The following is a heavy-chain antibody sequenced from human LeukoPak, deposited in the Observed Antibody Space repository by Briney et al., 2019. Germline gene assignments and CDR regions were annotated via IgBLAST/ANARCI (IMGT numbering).Heavy chain of an antibody. CDR3: GLGELSQTPIDY. J-gene: IGHJ4*02. D-gene: IGHD3-16*02. V-gene: IGHV3-21*01. CDR2: ISSSSSYI. CDR1: GFTFSSYS. Sequence: GGSLRLSCAAYGFTFSSYSMNLVRQAPGKGLEWVSSISSSSSYIYYADSVKGRFTISRDNAKNSLYLQMNSLRAEDTAVYYCGLGELSQTPIDYWGQGTLVTVSS.